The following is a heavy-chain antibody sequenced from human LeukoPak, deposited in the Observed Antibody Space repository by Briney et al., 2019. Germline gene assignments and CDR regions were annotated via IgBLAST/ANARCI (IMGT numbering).Heavy chain of an antibody. CDR2: MNPNSGNT. Sequence: GASVKVSFKASGYTFTSYDINWVRQATGQGLEWMGWMNPNSGNTGYAQKFQGRVTMTRNTSISTAYMELSSLRSEDTAVYYCARGISGSSWSLGYYYYYMDVWGKGTTVTVSS. D-gene: IGHD6-13*01. J-gene: IGHJ6*03. CDR3: ARGISGSSWSLGYYYYYMDV. V-gene: IGHV1-8*01. CDR1: GYTFTSYD.